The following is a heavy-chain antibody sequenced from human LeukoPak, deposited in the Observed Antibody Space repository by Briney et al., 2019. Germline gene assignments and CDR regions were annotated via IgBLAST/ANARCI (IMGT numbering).Heavy chain of an antibody. CDR3: ARDFGVTGFWFDP. V-gene: IGHV3-21*01. CDR2: ISSSSSYI. D-gene: IGHD3-3*01. Sequence: PGGSLRLSCAASGFTFSSYSMNWVRQAPGKGLEWVSSISSSSSYIYYADSVKGRFTISRDNAKNSLYLQMNSLRAEDMAVYYCARDFGVTGFWFDPWGQGTLVTVSS. CDR1: GFTFSSYS. J-gene: IGHJ5*02.